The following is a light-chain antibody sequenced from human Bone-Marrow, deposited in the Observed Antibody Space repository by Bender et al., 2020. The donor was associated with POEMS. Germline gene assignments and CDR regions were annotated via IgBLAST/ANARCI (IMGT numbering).Light chain of an antibody. CDR2: EDT. CDR3: SSYDATTTLFV. J-gene: IGLJ1*01. V-gene: IGLV2-23*02. CDR1: NTDLGPHSV. Sequence: QSALTQPASVSESPGQSITVSCTGDNTDLGPHSVVSWYQQHPGRVPKVMIYEDTKRPSGVSDRFSASRSGRTASLTISGLQAEDEADYYCSSYDATTTLFVFGSGTKVSVL.